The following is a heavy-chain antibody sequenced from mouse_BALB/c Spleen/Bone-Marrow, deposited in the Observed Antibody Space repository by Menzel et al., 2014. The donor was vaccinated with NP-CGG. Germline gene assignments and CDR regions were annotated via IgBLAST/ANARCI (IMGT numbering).Heavy chain of an antibody. CDR2: IDPANGNT. V-gene: IGHV14-3*02. Sequence: VQLQQPGAELVKPGASVKLSCTASGFNIKDTYMHWVKQGPEQGLEWIGRIDPANGNTKYDPKFQGKATITADTSSNTAYLQLSSLTSEDTAVYYCARNYGYGKSFAYWGQGTLVTVSA. D-gene: IGHD2-2*01. CDR3: ARNYGYGKSFAY. J-gene: IGHJ3*01. CDR1: GFNIKDTY.